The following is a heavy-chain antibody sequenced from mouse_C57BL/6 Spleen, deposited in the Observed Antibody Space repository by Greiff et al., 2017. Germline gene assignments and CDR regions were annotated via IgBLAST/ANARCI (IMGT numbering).Heavy chain of an antibody. CDR2: INPGSGGT. CDR1: GYAFTNYL. V-gene: IGHV1-54*01. J-gene: IGHJ4*01. D-gene: IGHD2-3*01. CDR3: ARFYDGYYYAMDY. Sequence: VQLQESGAELVRPGTSVKVSCKASGYAFTNYLIEWVKQRPGQGLEWIGVINPGSGGTNYNEKFKGKATLTADKSSSTAYMQLSSRTSEDSAVYVCARFYDGYYYAMDYWGQGTSVTVSS.